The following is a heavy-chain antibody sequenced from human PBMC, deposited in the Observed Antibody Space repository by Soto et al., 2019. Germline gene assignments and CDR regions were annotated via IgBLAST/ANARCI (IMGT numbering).Heavy chain of an antibody. CDR3: ARHKGKSSSPHYYYGMDV. J-gene: IGHJ6*02. V-gene: IGHV5-51*01. CDR2: TYPGDSDT. CDR1: GYSFTSYW. D-gene: IGHD6-6*01. Sequence: GESLKISCKGSGYSFTSYWIGWVRQMPGKGLEWMGITYPGDSDTRYSPSFQGQVTISADKSISTAYLQWSSLKASDTAMYYCARHKGKSSSPHYYYGMDVWGQGTTVTVSS.